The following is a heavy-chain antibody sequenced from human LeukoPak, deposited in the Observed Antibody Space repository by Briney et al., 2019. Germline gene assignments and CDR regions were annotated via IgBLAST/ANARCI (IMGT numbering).Heavy chain of an antibody. Sequence: GASVKVSCKASGGTFSSYAISWVRQAPGQGLEWMGWISAYNGNTNYAQKLQGRVTMTTDTSTSTAYMELRSLRSDDTAVYYCARDRSSGSGEDYWGQGTLVTVSS. CDR2: ISAYNGNT. V-gene: IGHV1-18*01. CDR1: GGTFSSYA. D-gene: IGHD1-26*01. J-gene: IGHJ4*02. CDR3: ARDRSSGSGEDY.